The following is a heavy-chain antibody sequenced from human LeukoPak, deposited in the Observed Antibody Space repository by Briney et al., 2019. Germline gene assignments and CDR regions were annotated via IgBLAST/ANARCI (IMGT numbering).Heavy chain of an antibody. CDR2: IYYSGST. CDR1: GGSISSYY. D-gene: IGHD4-17*01. Sequence: SETLSLTCTVSGGSISSYYWSWIRQPPGKGLEWIGYIYYSGSTNYNPSLKSRVTISVDTSKSQFSLKLSSVTAADTAVYYCARRTSEYGDYPWYFDLWGRGTLVTVSS. J-gene: IGHJ2*01. CDR3: ARRTSEYGDYPWYFDL. V-gene: IGHV4-59*01.